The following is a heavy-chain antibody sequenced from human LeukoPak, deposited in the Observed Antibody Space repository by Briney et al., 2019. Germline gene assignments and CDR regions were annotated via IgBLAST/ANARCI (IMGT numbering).Heavy chain of an antibody. J-gene: IGHJ4*02. CDR1: GGSISSYY. V-gene: IGHV4-59*01. CDR3: AIGGGGDYSYI. CDR2: IYYTGRT. D-gene: IGHD4-17*01. Sequence: PSETLSLTCTVSGGSISSYYWSWIRQSPGKGLEWIGYIYYTGRTNYNPSLKSRVTMSVDTSKNQFSLKLTSVTAADTALYYCAIGGGGDYSYIWGQGALVTVSS.